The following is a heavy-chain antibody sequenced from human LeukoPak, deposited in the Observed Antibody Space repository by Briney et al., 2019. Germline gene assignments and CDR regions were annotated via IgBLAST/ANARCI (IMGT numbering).Heavy chain of an antibody. Sequence: GGSLRLSCAASGFTFSSYAMSWVRQAPGKGLEWVSAISGSGGSAYYADSVKGRFTISRDNSKNTLYLQMNSPRAEDTAVYYCARVQYSGTYSDAFDIWGQGTMVTVSS. V-gene: IGHV3-23*01. CDR1: GFTFSSYA. D-gene: IGHD1-26*01. J-gene: IGHJ3*02. CDR2: ISGSGGSA. CDR3: ARVQYSGTYSDAFDI.